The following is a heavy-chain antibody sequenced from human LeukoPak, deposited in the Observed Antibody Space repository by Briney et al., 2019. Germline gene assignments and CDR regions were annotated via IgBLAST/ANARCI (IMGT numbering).Heavy chain of an antibody. J-gene: IGHJ5*02. V-gene: IGHV1-2*02. CDR3: AREVGYCSGGSCETWWFDP. CDR1: GYTFTGYY. Sequence: EASVKVSCKASGYTFTGYYMHWVRQAPGQGLEWMGWINPNSGGTNYAQKFQGRVTMTRDTSISTAYMELSRLRSDDTAVYYCAREVGYCSGGSCETWWFDPWGQGTLVTVSS. CDR2: INPNSGGT. D-gene: IGHD2-15*01.